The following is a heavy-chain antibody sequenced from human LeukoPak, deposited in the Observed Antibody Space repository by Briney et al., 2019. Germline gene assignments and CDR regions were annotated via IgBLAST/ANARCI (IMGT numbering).Heavy chain of an antibody. CDR1: GGSISSYY. CDR2: IYYSGST. Sequence: PSETLSLTCTVSGGSISSYYWSWLRQPPGKGLEWIGYIYYSGSTNYNPSLKSRVTISVDTSKNQFSLKLSSVTAADTAVYYCARHTYARPFDSWGQGTLVTVSS. J-gene: IGHJ4*02. D-gene: IGHD6-6*01. CDR3: ARHTYARPFDS. V-gene: IGHV4-59*08.